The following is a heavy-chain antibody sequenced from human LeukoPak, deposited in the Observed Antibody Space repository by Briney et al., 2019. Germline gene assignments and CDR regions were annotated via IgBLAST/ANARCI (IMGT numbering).Heavy chain of an antibody. CDR3: ARENGDFDY. CDR2: IHSAVRDK. V-gene: IGHV3-30*02. D-gene: IGHD4-17*01. Sequence: PAGSLRLSCAASRFIFNKYGMDWVRLAPGRGREWVTFIHSAVRDKFYADSVKGRFTISRDNSKNTLYLQMNSLRAEDTAVYYCARENGDFDYWGQGTLVIVSS. CDR1: RFIFNKYG. J-gene: IGHJ4*02.